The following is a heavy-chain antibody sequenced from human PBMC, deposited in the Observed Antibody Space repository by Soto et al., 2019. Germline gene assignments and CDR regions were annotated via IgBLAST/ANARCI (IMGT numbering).Heavy chain of an antibody. CDR3: ARHPHLLRGSGRYLRLSWFDP. CDR2: IYYSGST. CDR1: GGSITSSSYY. D-gene: IGHD3-10*01. V-gene: IGHV4-39*01. J-gene: IGHJ5*02. Sequence: SETLSLTCTVSGGSITSSSYYWGWIRQPPGKGLEWIGTIYYSGSTYYNPSLKSRVTISVDTSKNQFSLNLSSVTAADTAVYYCARHPHLLRGSGRYLRLSWFDPWGQGTLVTVS.